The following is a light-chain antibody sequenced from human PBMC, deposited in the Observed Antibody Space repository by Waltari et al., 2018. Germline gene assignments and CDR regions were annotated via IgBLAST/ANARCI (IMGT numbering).Light chain of an antibody. CDR3: QQYNDWLGT. J-gene: IGKJ2*01. CDR1: QSGSSN. CDR2: GAS. Sequence: EIVMTQSPATLSVSPGERATLSCRASQSGSSNLAWYQQKPGQAPRLLIYGASTRATDIPARFSGSGSGTEFTLTISSLQSEDFAVYYCQQYNDWLGTFGQGTKLEIK. V-gene: IGKV3-15*01.